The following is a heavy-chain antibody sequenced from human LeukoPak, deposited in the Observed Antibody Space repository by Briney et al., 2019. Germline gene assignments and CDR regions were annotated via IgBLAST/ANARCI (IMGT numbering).Heavy chain of an antibody. J-gene: IGHJ4*02. CDR1: GFTFSNAW. CDR2: IKSKTDGGTT. D-gene: IGHD2-2*01. Sequence: GGSLRLSCAASGFTFSNAWMSWVRQAPGKGLEWVGRIKSKTDGGTTDYPAPVKGSFTISRDDSKNTLYLQMNSLKTEDTAVYYCTTDCSSTSCLKKYYFDYWGQGTLVTVSS. V-gene: IGHV3-15*01. CDR3: TTDCSSTSCLKKYYFDY.